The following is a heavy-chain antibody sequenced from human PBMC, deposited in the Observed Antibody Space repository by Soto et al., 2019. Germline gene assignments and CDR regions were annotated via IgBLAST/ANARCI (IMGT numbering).Heavy chain of an antibody. CDR2: IDTSGST. J-gene: IGHJ5*02. V-gene: IGHV4-61*02. CDR1: GGSVSSGSYY. Sequence: SETLSLTCTVSGGSVSSGSYYWSWIRQPPGKGLEWIGRIDTSGSTNYNPSLKSRVIMSVDTSKNQFSLKVTSVTAADTAVYYCARDVNYDFWSEDDYYFDPWGQGTLVTVSS. CDR3: ARDVNYDFWSEDDYYFDP. D-gene: IGHD3-3*01.